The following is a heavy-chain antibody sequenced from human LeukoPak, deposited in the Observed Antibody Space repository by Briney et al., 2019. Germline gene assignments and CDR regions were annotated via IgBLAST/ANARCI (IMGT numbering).Heavy chain of an antibody. V-gene: IGHV4-38-2*02. CDR2: IYHSGST. CDR1: GYSISSGYY. Sequence: SETLSLTCTVSGYSISSGYYWGWIRQPPGKGLEWIGSIYHSGSTYYNPSLKSRVTISVDTSKNQFSLKLSSVTAADTAVYYCAIGNSYTQKSWGQGTLVTVSS. CDR3: AIGNSYTQKS. D-gene: IGHD1-14*01. J-gene: IGHJ4*02.